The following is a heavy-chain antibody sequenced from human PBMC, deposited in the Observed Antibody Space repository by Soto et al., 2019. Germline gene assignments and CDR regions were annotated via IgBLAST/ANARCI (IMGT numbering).Heavy chain of an antibody. J-gene: IGHJ6*02. Sequence: QVQLEQSGAEVKKPGASVKVSCRASGYRFTDYYMHWVRQAPGQGLEWLGWINPTSGDTNYAQKFHGRVTLTRDTSLSTAYMELSRLTSDDAALYYCATMLYYNYALDVWGQGTTVTVSS. CDR2: INPTSGDT. D-gene: IGHD3-16*01. CDR1: GYRFTDYY. V-gene: IGHV1-2*02. CDR3: ATMLYYNYALDV.